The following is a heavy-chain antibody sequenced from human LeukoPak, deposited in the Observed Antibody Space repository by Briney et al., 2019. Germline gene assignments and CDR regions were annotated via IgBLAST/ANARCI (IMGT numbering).Heavy chain of an antibody. CDR3: AKDLWYSSSWYMGYFDY. CDR2: ISYDGSNK. J-gene: IGHJ4*02. Sequence: GGSLRLSCAASGFTFSSYGMHWVRQAPGKGLEWVAVISYDGSNKYYADSVKGRFTISRDNSKNTPYLQMNSLRAEDTAVYYCAKDLWYSSSWYMGYFDYWGQGTLVTVSS. D-gene: IGHD6-13*01. CDR1: GFTFSSYG. V-gene: IGHV3-30*18.